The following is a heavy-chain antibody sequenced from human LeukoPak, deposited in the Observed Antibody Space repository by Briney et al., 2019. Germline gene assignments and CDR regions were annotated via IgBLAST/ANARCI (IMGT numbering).Heavy chain of an antibody. CDR3: AGETLGNWFDP. CDR2: ISSSGSTI. Sequence: GGSLRLSCAASGFTFSSYEMNWVRQAPGKGLEWVSYISSSGSTIYYADSVKGRFTISRDNAKNSLYLQMNSLRAEDTAVYYCAGETLGNWFDPWGQGTLVTVSS. D-gene: IGHD7-27*01. CDR1: GFTFSSYE. V-gene: IGHV3-48*03. J-gene: IGHJ5*02.